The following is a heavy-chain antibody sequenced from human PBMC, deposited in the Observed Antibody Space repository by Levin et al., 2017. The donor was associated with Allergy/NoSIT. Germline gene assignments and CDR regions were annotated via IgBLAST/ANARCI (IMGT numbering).Heavy chain of an antibody. D-gene: IGHD3-16*01. CDR3: VRLERGAYYYVFY. CDR1: GYTFIDYW. Sequence: GESLKISCKASGYTFIDYWIGWVRQTPGKGLEWMGIIGPDNSDTRYSPSFEGQVTISVDKSIGTTYLQWSSLKASDIAMYYCVRLERGAYYYVFYWGQGTLVTVSS. V-gene: IGHV5-51*01. J-gene: IGHJ4*02. CDR2: IGPDNSDT.